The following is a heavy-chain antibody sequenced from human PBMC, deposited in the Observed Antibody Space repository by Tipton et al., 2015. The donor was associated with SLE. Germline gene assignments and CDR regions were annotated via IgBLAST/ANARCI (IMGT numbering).Heavy chain of an antibody. CDR2: IKQDGSEK. D-gene: IGHD3-10*02. CDR3: AKEWMIGDFDD. V-gene: IGHV3-7*01. J-gene: IGHJ4*02. CDR1: GFRFEDNA. Sequence: SLRLSCAASGFRFEDNAMHWVRQVPGKGLEWVANIKQDGSEKYYADSVKGRFTISRDNAKNSLYLQLNSLRAEDTAVYYCAKEWMIGDFDDCGQGTLFTVSS.